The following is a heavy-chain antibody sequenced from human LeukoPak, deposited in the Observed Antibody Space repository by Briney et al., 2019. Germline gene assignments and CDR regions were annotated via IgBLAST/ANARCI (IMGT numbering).Heavy chain of an antibody. CDR1: GFTFSSYW. V-gene: IGHV3-7*03. CDR2: IKQDGSEK. D-gene: IGHD3-10*01. J-gene: IGHJ4*02. Sequence: GGSLRLSCAASGFTFSSYWMSWVRQAPGKGLEWVANIKQDGSEKYYVDSVKGRFTISRDNAKNTLYLQMNSLRAEDTAVYYCAKDHRNYYGSGSYPADYWGQGTLVTVSS. CDR3: AKDHRNYYGSGSYPADY.